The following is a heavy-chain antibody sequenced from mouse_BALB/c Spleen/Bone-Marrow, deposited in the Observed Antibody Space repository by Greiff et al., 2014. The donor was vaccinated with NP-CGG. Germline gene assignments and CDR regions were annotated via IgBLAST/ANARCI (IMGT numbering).Heavy chain of an antibody. J-gene: IGHJ3*01. Sequence: VQLQQSGAELVKPGTSVKLSCKASGYNFTSYWINWVKLRPGQGLEWIGDIYPGSGSTNYNEKFKGKATLTVDTSSSTAYMQLSSLASEDSALYYCARSSQLGLLAYWGQGTLVTVSA. CDR1: GYNFTSYW. V-gene: IGHV1-55*01. CDR2: IYPGSGST. CDR3: ARSSQLGLLAY. D-gene: IGHD3-1*01.